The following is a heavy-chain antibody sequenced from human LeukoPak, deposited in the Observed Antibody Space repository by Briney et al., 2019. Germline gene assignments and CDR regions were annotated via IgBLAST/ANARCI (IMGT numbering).Heavy chain of an antibody. V-gene: IGHV3-7*01. Sequence: GGSLRLSCAVSGFPFSSFWMNWVRQAPGKGLEGVASIRQDGVETSYVDSVKGRFTISRDNTKNSLSLQMSSLRAEDTAVYYCARDGTAAGLYFDLWGQGTLVTVSS. CDR1: GFPFSSFW. CDR3: ARDGTAAGLYFDL. J-gene: IGHJ4*01. CDR2: IRQDGVET. D-gene: IGHD6-13*01.